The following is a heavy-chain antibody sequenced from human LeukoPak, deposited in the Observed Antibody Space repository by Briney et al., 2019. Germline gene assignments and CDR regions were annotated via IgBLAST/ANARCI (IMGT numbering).Heavy chain of an antibody. Sequence: PSETLSLTCTVSGGSISSGGYYWSWIRQHPGKGLEWIGYIYYSGSTYYNPSLKSRVTISVDTSKNQFSLKLSSVTAADTAVYYCARAGVYCSGSSCYGEATYFDYWGQGTLVTVSS. J-gene: IGHJ4*02. CDR3: ARAGVYCSGSSCYGEATYFDY. CDR1: GGSISSGGYY. V-gene: IGHV4-31*03. D-gene: IGHD2-15*01. CDR2: IYYSGST.